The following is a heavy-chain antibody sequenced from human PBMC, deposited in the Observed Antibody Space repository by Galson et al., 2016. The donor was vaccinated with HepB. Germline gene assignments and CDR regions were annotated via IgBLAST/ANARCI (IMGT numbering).Heavy chain of an antibody. D-gene: IGHD4-11*01. CDR3: ARDLSTVTTYFLH. J-gene: IGHJ1*01. V-gene: IGHV1-2*02. CDR1: GYGFTDYC. Sequence: SVKVSCKTSGYGFTDYCMHWVRQGPGQGLEWMGWINPNSGRTNYAQTFQGRITMTRDTSSSTAYMELSRLRSDDTAIYFCARDLSTVTTYFLHWGQGTLLTVSS. CDR2: INPNSGRT.